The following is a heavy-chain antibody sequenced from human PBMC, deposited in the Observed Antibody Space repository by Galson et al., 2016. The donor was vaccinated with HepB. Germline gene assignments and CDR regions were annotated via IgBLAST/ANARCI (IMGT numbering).Heavy chain of an antibody. J-gene: IGHJ6*02. CDR2: IIPIFHSA. Sequence: SVKVSCKASGGTFSSYAMNWVRHAPGQGLEWMGGIIPIFHSANYAPKFQGRVTMIADESTSTAYMELSSLRSEDTAVYYRARGKGAGDSGWYYYHYGMDVWGQGTTVTVSS. CDR3: ARGKGAGDSGWYYYHYGMDV. CDR1: GGTFSSYA. D-gene: IGHD3-16*01. V-gene: IGHV1-69*13.